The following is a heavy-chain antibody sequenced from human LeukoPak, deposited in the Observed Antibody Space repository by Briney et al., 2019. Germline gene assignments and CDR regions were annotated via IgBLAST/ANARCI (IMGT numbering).Heavy chain of an antibody. J-gene: IGHJ6*02. V-gene: IGHV3-30*18. Sequence: PGGSLRLSCAASGFTFSSYGMHWVRQASGKGLEWVAVISYDGSNKYYADSVKGRFPISRDNSKNTLYLQMNSLRAEDTAVYYCAKDRAVAGTGTGYYYYYGMDVWGQGTTVTVSS. CDR1: GFTFSSYG. CDR2: ISYDGSNK. CDR3: AKDRAVAGTGTGYYYYYGMDV. D-gene: IGHD6-19*01.